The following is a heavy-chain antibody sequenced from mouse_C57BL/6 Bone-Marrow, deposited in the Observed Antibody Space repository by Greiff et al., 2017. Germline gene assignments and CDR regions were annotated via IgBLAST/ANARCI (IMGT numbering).Heavy chain of an antibody. Sequence: VQLKESGAELVRPGTSVKVSCKASGYAFTNYLIEWVKQRPGQGLEWIGVINPGSGGTNYNEKFKGKATLTADKSSSTAYMQLSSLTSEDSAVYFCARCRLKLEGDYWGQGTSVTVSS. CDR1: GYAFTNYL. CDR3: ARCRLKLEGDY. D-gene: IGHD3-2*02. CDR2: INPGSGGT. V-gene: IGHV1-54*01. J-gene: IGHJ4*01.